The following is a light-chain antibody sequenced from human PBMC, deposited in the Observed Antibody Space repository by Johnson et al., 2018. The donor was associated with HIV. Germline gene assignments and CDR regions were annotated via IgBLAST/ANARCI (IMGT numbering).Light chain of an antibody. CDR2: DNN. Sequence: HSVLTQPPSVSAAPGQKVTISCSGSSSNIGSNYVSWYQQLPGTAPKLLIYDNNKRPSGIPDRFSGSKSGTSATLGITGLQTGDEADYYCGTWDTSLTAVFGTGTKVTVL. CDR1: SSNIGSNY. J-gene: IGLJ1*01. CDR3: GTWDTSLTAV. V-gene: IGLV1-51*01.